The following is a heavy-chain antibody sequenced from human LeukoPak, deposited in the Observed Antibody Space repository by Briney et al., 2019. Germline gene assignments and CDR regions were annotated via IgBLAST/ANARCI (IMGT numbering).Heavy chain of an antibody. CDR1: GFTFSSYA. J-gene: IGHJ4*02. CDR3: AKDSSYYYDSSGYYSPDY. V-gene: IGHV3-23*01. D-gene: IGHD3-22*01. CDR2: ISGSGGST. Sequence: HPGGSLRLSCAASGFTFSSYAMSWVRQAPGKGLEWVSAISGSGGSTYYADSVKGRFTISRDNSKNTLYLQMNSLRAEDTAVYYCAKDSSYYYDSSGYYSPDYWGQGTLVTVSS.